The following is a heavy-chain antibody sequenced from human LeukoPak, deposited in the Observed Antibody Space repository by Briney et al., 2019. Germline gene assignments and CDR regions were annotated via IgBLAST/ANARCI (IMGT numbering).Heavy chain of an antibody. J-gene: IGHJ4*02. CDR2: INHSGST. D-gene: IGHD3-22*01. V-gene: IGHV4-34*01. CDR3: ARGQHYDSSGYNFNY. Sequence: PSETLSLTCAVYGGSFSGYYWSWIRQPPGKGLEWLGEINHSGSTSYNPSLKSRVTISVDTSKNQFSLKLSSVTAADTAVYYCARGQHYDSSGYNFNYWGQGTLVTVSS. CDR1: GGSFSGYY.